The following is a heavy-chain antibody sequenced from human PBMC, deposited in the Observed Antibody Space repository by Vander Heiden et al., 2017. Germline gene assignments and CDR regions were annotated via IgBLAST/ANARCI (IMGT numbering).Heavy chain of an antibody. J-gene: IGHJ6*02. Sequence: QVQLQQWGAGLLKPSETLSLTCAVYGGSFSGYYWSWIRQPPGKGLEWIGEINHSGSTNYNPSLKSRVTISVDTSKNQFSLKLSSVTAADTAVYYCARGLVLVVRGVIPYGMDVWGQGTTVTVSS. V-gene: IGHV4-34*01. CDR2: INHSGST. D-gene: IGHD3-10*01. CDR1: GGSFSGYY. CDR3: ARGLVLVVRGVIPYGMDV.